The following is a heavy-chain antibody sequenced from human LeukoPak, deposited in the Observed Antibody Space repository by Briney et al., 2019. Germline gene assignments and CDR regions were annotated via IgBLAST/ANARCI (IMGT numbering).Heavy chain of an antibody. J-gene: IGHJ4*02. CDR2: IGNTGRTI. CDR3: VRGDRYFFDF. V-gene: IGHV3-48*03. D-gene: IGHD1-14*01. Sequence: GGSLRLSCAASRFTFSSYEMNWVRQAPGRGLEWVSYIGNTGRTIYYADSVQGRFTISRDNAKNSLYLQMNSLRAEDTAIYYCVRGDRYFFDFWGQGTLVTVSS. CDR1: RFTFSSYE.